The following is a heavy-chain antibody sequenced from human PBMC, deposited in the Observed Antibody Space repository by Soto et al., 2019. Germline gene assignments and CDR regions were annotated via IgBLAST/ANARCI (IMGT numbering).Heavy chain of an antibody. CDR1: GGSISSSSYY. J-gene: IGHJ4*02. Sequence: PSETLSVTCTVSGGSISSSSYYWGWIRQPPGKGLEWIGSIYYSGSTYYNPSLKSRVTISVDTSKNQFSLKLSSVTAADTAVYYCARHRVNFQVKDILTGYSLTLFDYWGQGTLVTVS. V-gene: IGHV4-39*01. CDR3: ARHRVNFQVKDILTGYSLTLFDY. CDR2: IYYSGST. D-gene: IGHD3-9*01.